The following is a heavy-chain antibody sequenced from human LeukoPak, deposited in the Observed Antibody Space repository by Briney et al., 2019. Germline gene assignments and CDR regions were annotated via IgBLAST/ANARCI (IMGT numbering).Heavy chain of an antibody. CDR2: IYPGYSDT. CDR3: ARQERGGYNFEFDY. Sequence: GESLKISCKGSGYNFTNYWIGWVRQMPGKGLEWIGIIYPGYSDTRYSPSLQGQLPISADKSIRTAYLQWSSLKASDTAMYYCARQERGGYNFEFDYWGQGTLVTVSS. D-gene: IGHD5-24*01. J-gene: IGHJ4*02. V-gene: IGHV5-51*01. CDR1: GYNFTNYW.